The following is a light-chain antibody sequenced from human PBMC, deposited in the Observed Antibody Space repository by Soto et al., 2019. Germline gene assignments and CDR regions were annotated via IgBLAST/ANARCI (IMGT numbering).Light chain of an antibody. CDR2: AAS. V-gene: IGKV1-6*01. CDR3: LQDYNYPRT. J-gene: IGKJ1*01. Sequence: AMQMTQSPSSLSASVGDRVTITCRASQGIRNDLGWYQQKPGKAPKLLIYAASSLQSGVPSRFSGSGSGTDFTLTISSVQPEDFATYYCLQDYNYPRTFGQGTKVDIK. CDR1: QGIRND.